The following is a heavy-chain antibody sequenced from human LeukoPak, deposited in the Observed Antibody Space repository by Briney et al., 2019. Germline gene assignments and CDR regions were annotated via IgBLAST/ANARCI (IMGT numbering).Heavy chain of an antibody. J-gene: IGHJ4*02. CDR1: GVSVTNYY. Sequence: SETLSLTCSVSGVSVTNYYWSWVRQPAGKRLEWIGRNYPTGDTIYNPSLKSRVTMSVDMSKDHLSLKLTSVTAADAAVYYCARDLTARGSFDYWGQGILVSVSS. V-gene: IGHV4-4*07. CDR3: ARDLTARGSFDY. D-gene: IGHD3-16*01. CDR2: NYPTGDT.